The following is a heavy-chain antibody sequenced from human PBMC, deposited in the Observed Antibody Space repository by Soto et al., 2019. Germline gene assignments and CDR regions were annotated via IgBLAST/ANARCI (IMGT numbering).Heavy chain of an antibody. J-gene: IGHJ4*02. CDR3: ATAPGTGWLFDY. Sequence: EVQLLESGGGLVQPGGSLRLSCAASGFSFRNYAMAWVRQAPGKGLEWVSAISGYGDITHYADSVKGRFTISRDNSKNTLYLQINGLRGADTAVYFCATAPGTGWLFDYWGQGTLVTVSS. V-gene: IGHV3-23*01. CDR2: ISGYGDIT. CDR1: GFSFRNYA. D-gene: IGHD6-19*01.